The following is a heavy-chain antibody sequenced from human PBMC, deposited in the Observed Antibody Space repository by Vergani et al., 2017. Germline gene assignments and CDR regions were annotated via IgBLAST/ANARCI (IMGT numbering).Heavy chain of an antibody. CDR2: IYYSGST. V-gene: IGHV4-39*01. J-gene: IGHJ3*02. CDR1: GGSISSSSYY. D-gene: IGHD2-2*03. Sequence: QLQLQESGPGLVKPSETLSLTCTVSGGSISSSSYYWGWIRQPPGKGLEWIGSIYYSGSTYYNPSLKSRVTISVDTSKNQFSLKLSPVTAADTAVYYCARHGYCSSTSCYGNAFDIWGQGTMVTVSS. CDR3: ARHGYCSSTSCYGNAFDI.